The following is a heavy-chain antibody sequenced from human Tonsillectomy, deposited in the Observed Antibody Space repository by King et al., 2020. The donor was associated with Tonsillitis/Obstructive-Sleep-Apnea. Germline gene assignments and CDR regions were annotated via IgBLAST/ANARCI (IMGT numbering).Heavy chain of an antibody. CDR3: AKSSRFDP. Sequence: VQLQQWGAGLLKPSETLSLTCAVYGGTFSAYYWNWIRQPPGKGLEWIGEINHSGSTNYNPSLKSRVIISVDTSTNQFFLKLSSVTAADTAVYYCAKSSRFDPWGQGTLVTVSS. V-gene: IGHV4-34*08. J-gene: IGHJ5*02. CDR1: GGTFSAYY. CDR2: INHSGST.